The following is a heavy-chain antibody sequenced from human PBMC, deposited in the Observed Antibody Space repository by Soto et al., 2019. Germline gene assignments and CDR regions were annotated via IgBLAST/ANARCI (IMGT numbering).Heavy chain of an antibody. D-gene: IGHD6-13*01. CDR1: GFAFSNYG. CDR2: IWSDGTKK. Sequence: QVHLVESGGGVVQPGRSLTLSCTASGFAFSNYGIHWVRQAPGRGLEWVAVIWSDGTKKFYAGSVRGRFTISRDNSKNTIYLQMNSLRAEDTAVYYCARDWWEEPAGKETVSQFDYWGQCTLVTVSS. J-gene: IGHJ4*02. V-gene: IGHV3-33*01. CDR3: ARDWWEEPAGKETVSQFDY.